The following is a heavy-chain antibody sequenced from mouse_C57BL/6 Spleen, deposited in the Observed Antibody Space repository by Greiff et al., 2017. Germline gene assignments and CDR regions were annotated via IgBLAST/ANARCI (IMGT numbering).Heavy chain of an antibody. CDR3: ARGGIYYGNYGGFAY. CDR1: GYTFTSYW. D-gene: IGHD2-1*01. J-gene: IGHJ3*01. V-gene: IGHV1-64*01. Sequence: VKLMESGAELVKPGASVKLSCKASGYTFTSYWMHWVKQRPGQGLEWIGMIHPNSGSTNYNEKFKSKATLTVDKSSSTAYMQLSSLTSEDSAVYYGARGGIYYGNYGGFAYWGQGTLVTVSA. CDR2: IHPNSGST.